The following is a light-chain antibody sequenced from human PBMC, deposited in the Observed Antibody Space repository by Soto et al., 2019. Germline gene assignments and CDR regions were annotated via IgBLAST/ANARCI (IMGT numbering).Light chain of an antibody. V-gene: IGLV1-40*01. CDR3: QSYDNSLRGV. Sequence: QSVLTQPPSVSGAPGQRVTISCTGNSSNIGAGYDVHWYQQVPGRAPKLLIYGNTNRPSGVPDRFSGSKSGTSASLAITGLQSDDEAHYYCQSYDNSLRGVFGGGTQLTVL. CDR2: GNT. J-gene: IGLJ3*02. CDR1: SSNIGAGYD.